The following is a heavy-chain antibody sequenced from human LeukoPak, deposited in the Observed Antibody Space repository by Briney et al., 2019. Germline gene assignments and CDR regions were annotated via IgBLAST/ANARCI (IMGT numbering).Heavy chain of an antibody. D-gene: IGHD6-19*01. CDR3: ARDREQWLRWFDP. CDR2: ISSSSSYK. CDR1: GFTFSSYS. Sequence: GGSLRHSCAASGFTFSSYSMNWVRQAPGKGLEWVSSISSSSSYKYYADSVKGRFTISRDNAKNSLYLQMNSLRAEDTAVYYCARDREQWLRWFDPWGQGTLVTVSS. V-gene: IGHV3-21*01. J-gene: IGHJ5*02.